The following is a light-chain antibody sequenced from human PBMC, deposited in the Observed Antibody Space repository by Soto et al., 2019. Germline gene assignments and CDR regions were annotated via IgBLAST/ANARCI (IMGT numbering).Light chain of an antibody. J-gene: IGKJ1*01. CDR2: QVS. CDR3: MQGSHSPPWT. V-gene: IGKV2-30*02. Sequence: DVVMTQSPLSLPVTLGQPASISCRSSQSLLHSDGNTYLNWFQQRPGQSPRRLIYQVSNRDSGVPDTFNGSGSGTDFTLKISRVEAEDVGVYYCMQGSHSPPWTFGQGTKVEIK. CDR1: QSLLHSDGNTY.